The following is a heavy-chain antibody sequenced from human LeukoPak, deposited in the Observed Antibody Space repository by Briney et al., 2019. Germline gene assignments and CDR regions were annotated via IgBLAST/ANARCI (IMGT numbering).Heavy chain of an antibody. V-gene: IGHV3-7*01. J-gene: IGHJ4*02. Sequence: GGSLRLSCAAPGFTFSSYWMSWVRQAPGKGLEWVANIKQDGSEKYYVDSVKGRFTISRDNAKNSLYLQMNSLRAEDTAVYYCARDGAVAVFDYWGQGTLVTVSS. CDR1: GFTFSSYW. D-gene: IGHD6-19*01. CDR3: ARDGAVAVFDY. CDR2: IKQDGSEK.